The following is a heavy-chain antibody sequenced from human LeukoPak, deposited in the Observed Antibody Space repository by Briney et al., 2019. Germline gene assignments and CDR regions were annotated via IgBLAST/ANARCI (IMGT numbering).Heavy chain of an antibody. D-gene: IGHD3-22*01. V-gene: IGHV3-66*01. Sequence: QAGGSLRLSCAASGLTVSKNYMSWVRQAPRKGLESVSVIYSGGSTYYADSVKGRFTISRDNSKNTLYLQMNSLRAEDTAVYYCTNYDSSGYYYQGESWGQGTLVTVSS. CDR3: TNYDSSGYYYQGES. J-gene: IGHJ5*02. CDR2: IYSGGST. CDR1: GLTVSKNY.